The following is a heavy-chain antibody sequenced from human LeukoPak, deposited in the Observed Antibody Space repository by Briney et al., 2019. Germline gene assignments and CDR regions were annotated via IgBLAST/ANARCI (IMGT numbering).Heavy chain of an antibody. CDR2: INPSGGST. Sequence: ASVKVSCKASGYTFTSYYMHWVRQAPGQGLEWMGIINPSGGSTSYAQKLQGRVTMTTDTSTSTAYMELRSLRSDDTAVYYCARDQGKAARRNCYYYMDVWGKGTTVTVSS. CDR1: GYTFTSYY. V-gene: IGHV1-46*01. J-gene: IGHJ6*03. D-gene: IGHD6-6*01. CDR3: ARDQGKAARRNCYYYMDV.